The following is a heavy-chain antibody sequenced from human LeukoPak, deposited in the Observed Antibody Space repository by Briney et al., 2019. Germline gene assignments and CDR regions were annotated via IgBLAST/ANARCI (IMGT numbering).Heavy chain of an antibody. V-gene: IGHV1-18*01. Sequence: GASVKVSCKASGYTFTSSGISWVRQAPGQGLEWMGWISTYTGYSKYAQNLQGRVTMTADTSTSTAYMELSSLRSDDTAVYYCAKSSSGGYSDYWGQGTLVTVSS. J-gene: IGHJ4*02. CDR3: AKSSSGGYSDY. D-gene: IGHD6-19*01. CDR2: ISTYTGYS. CDR1: GYTFTSSG.